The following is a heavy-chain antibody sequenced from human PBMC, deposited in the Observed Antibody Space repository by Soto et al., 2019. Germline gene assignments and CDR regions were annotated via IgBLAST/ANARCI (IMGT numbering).Heavy chain of an antibody. CDR1: GGSISSYYYC. CDR2: IYNSVNT. Sequence: QVQLQESGPGLVKPSQTLSLTCTVSGGSISSYYYCWSWIRQSPEKGLEWIGHIYNSVNTYSNSFRSSRVTISVDTSKNLFSLKLTSVTAADTDVYYCATGPSADKVDNWGQGTLVTVSS. V-gene: IGHV4-30-4*01. J-gene: IGHJ4*02. CDR3: ATGPSADKVDN.